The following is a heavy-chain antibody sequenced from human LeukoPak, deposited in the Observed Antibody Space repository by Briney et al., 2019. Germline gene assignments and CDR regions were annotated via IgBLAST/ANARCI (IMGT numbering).Heavy chain of an antibody. CDR1: GYTFTSYY. D-gene: IGHD3-10*01. Sequence: GASVKVSCKASGYTFTSYYMHWVRQAPGQGLEWMGIINPSGGSTSYAQKFQGRVTMTRDMSTSTVYMELSSLRSEDTAVYYCATEEVGEGYYGSGSYVWGQGALVTVSS. CDR3: ATEEVGEGYYGSGSYV. J-gene: IGHJ4*02. CDR2: INPSGGST. V-gene: IGHV1-46*01.